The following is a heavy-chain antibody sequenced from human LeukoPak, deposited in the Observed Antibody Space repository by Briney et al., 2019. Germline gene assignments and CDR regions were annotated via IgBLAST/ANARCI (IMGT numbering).Heavy chain of an antibody. Sequence: PGGSLRLSCAASGFTFSGSSMHWVRQAPGKGLEYVSTISSSGDSTYYADSVKGRFTVSRDNSKNTLYLQMGSLRVDDMAVYYCAKSDGYGDYVPVHWGQGTLVTVSS. CDR3: AKSDGYGDYVPVH. D-gene: IGHD4-17*01. CDR1: GFTFSGSS. CDR2: ISSSGDST. V-gene: IGHV3-64*02. J-gene: IGHJ4*02.